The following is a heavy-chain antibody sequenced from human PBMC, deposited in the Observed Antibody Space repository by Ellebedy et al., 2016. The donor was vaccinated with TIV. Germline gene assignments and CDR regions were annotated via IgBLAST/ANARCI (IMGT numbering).Heavy chain of an antibody. CDR2: ISWNSGSI. CDR1: GFTFDDYA. J-gene: IGHJ4*02. CDR3: AKDKDLSMVRGVSFDY. D-gene: IGHD3-10*01. Sequence: SLKISXAASGFTFDDYAMHWVRQAPGKGLEWVSGISWNSGSIGYADSVKGRFTISRDNAKNSLYLQMNSLRAEDTALYYCAKDKDLSMVRGVSFDYWGQGTLVTVSS. V-gene: IGHV3-9*01.